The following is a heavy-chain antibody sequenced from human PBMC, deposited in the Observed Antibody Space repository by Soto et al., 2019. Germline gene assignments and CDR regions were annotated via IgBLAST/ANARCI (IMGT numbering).Heavy chain of an antibody. Sequence: QVQLQESGPGLVKPSETLSLTCTVSGGSISSYYWNWIRQPPGKGLEWIGNIYYSGSTNYNPSLKSRVTISVDTSKNQFSLKVDSVTPADTAMYYCARRGERGWFGLWGQGTLVTVSS. D-gene: IGHD3-16*01. CDR3: ARRGERGWFGL. CDR2: IYYSGST. CDR1: GGSISSYY. V-gene: IGHV4-59*08. J-gene: IGHJ5*02.